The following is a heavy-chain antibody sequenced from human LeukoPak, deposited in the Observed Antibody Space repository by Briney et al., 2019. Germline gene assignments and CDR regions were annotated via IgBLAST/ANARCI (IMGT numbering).Heavy chain of an antibody. Sequence: GGSLRLSCAASGFTFSSYAMHWVRQAPGKGLEWVAVISYDGSNKYYADSVKGRFTISRDNSKNTLYLQMNRLRVQDTAVYYXXKGYVINSGIDYWGQGILVTVSS. V-gene: IGHV3-30*04. CDR1: GFTFSSYA. D-gene: IGHD3-10*01. CDR2: ISYDGSNK. CDR3: XKGYVINSGIDY. J-gene: IGHJ4*02.